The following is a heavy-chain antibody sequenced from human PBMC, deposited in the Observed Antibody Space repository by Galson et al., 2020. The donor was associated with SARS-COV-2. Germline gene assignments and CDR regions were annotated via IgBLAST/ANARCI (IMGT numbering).Heavy chain of an antibody. V-gene: IGHV3-11*06. CDR2: ISSSSSYT. Sequence: GGSLRLSCEASGFTLSDYYMNWIRQAPGKGLEWVSYISSSSSYTNYADSVKGRFTISKDSAKKSLYLQMSCLRAEDTAVYYCARGSHCINGICKGDHFDLWGQGTLVSVSS. D-gene: IGHD2-21*01. CDR3: ARGSHCINGICKGDHFDL. CDR1: GFTLSDYY. J-gene: IGHJ4*02.